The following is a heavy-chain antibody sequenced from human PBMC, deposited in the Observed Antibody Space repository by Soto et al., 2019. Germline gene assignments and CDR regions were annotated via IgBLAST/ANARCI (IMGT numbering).Heavy chain of an antibody. J-gene: IGHJ4*02. CDR1: GGSISSYY. D-gene: IGHD2-15*01. V-gene: IGHV4-59*01. CDR3: ARETGSY. CDR2: IYYSGST. Sequence: FETLSLTCTVSGGSISSYYWSWIRQPPGKGLEWIGYIYYSGSTNYNPSLKSRVTISVDTSKNQFSLKLSSVTAADTAVYYCARETGSYWGQGTLVTVSS.